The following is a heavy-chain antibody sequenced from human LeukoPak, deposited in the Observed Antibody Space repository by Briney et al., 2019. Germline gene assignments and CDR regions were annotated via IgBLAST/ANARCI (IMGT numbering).Heavy chain of an antibody. CDR3: ARASFDYGSFDY. CDR2: IYHSGST. Sequence: PSETLSLTCAVSGYSVSSDYYWGWIRQPPGKGLEWIGSIYHSGSTYYDPYLKSRVTISLDTPKNHFSLRLTSVTAADRAVYYCARASFDYGSFDYWGQGTVVTVSS. D-gene: IGHD3-16*01. CDR1: GYSVSSDYY. J-gene: IGHJ4*02. V-gene: IGHV4-38-2*01.